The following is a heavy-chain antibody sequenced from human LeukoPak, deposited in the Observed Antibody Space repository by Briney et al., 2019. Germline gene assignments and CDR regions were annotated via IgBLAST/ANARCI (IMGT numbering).Heavy chain of an antibody. D-gene: IGHD5-24*01. CDR1: GGSISSYY. J-gene: IGHJ4*02. Sequence: KPSETLSLTCTVSGGSISSYYWSWIRQPPGKGLEWIGYIYYSGSTNYNPSLKSRVTISVDTSKNQFSLKLSSVTAADTAVYYCARVGPGIDGYSSFDYWGQGTLVTVSS. CDR3: ARVGPGIDGYSSFDY. CDR2: IYYSGST. V-gene: IGHV4-59*01.